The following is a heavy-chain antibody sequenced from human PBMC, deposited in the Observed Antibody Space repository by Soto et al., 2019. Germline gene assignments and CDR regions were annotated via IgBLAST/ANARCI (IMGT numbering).Heavy chain of an antibody. CDR1: GGSISSYY. Sequence: SETLSLTCTVSGGSISSYYWSWIRQPPGKGLEWVGYVYHSGSTYYNPSLKSRVTISVDRSKNQFSLKLSSVTAADTAVYYCASSNAGAHITAAVHWGQGTLVTVS. D-gene: IGHD6-13*01. CDR2: VYHSGST. CDR3: ASSNAGAHITAAVH. V-gene: IGHV4-59*12. J-gene: IGHJ4*02.